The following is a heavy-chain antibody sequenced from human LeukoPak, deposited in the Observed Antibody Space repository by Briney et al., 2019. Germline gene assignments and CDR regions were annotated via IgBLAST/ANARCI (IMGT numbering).Heavy chain of an antibody. D-gene: IGHD6-13*01. J-gene: IGHJ4*02. CDR1: GFTFSSYG. V-gene: IGHV3-30*03. CDR3: ARALGSSWDSSLDS. Sequence: GGSLRLSCAASGFTFSSYGMHWVRQAPGKGLEWVAVISYDGSNTYYADSVKGRFTISRDNSKNMLYLQMNSLRTDDTAVYYCARALGSSWDSSLDSWGQGTLVPVSS. CDR2: ISYDGSNT.